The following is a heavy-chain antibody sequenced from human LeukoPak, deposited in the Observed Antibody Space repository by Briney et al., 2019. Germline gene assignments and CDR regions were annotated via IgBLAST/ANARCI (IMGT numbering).Heavy chain of an antibody. CDR1: GFNFSNYG. V-gene: IGHV3-30*18. Sequence: PGRSLRLSCAASGFNFSNYGMHWVRQAPGKGLEWVTFTSYDGTYKYYADSVRGRFTISRDNSKSTLYLQMNSLRAEDTAVHYCAKDNVKVTTIRRVPHYMDVWGKGTTVTISS. CDR2: TSYDGTYK. D-gene: IGHD5-12*01. CDR3: AKDNVKVTTIRRVPHYMDV. J-gene: IGHJ6*03.